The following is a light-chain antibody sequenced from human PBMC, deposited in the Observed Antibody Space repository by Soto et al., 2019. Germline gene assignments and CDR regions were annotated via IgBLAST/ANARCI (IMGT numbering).Light chain of an antibody. J-gene: IGKJ2*02. CDR3: QKYNSYPCT. V-gene: IGKV1-5*03. CDR2: KAS. Sequence: DIQRTRSPSTLSASVGDRVTITCRARQSISSWLAWYQQSPGKAPKVLIYKASNLGCGVPSRFSGSGSGTELTLSISRLQPDDFATNYCQKYNSYPCTFGQGTKLQIK. CDR1: QSISSW.